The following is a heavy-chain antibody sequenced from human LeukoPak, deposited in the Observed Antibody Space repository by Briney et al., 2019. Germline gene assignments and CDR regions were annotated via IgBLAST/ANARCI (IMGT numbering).Heavy chain of an antibody. Sequence: PGRSLRLSCAASGFTFSSYGMHWVRQAPGKGLEWVAVISYDGSNKYYADSVKGRFTISRDNSKNTLYLQMNSLRAEDTAVYYCARDRWQQLVGFDYWGQGTLVTVSS. CDR3: ARDRWQQLVGFDY. J-gene: IGHJ4*02. CDR2: ISYDGSNK. V-gene: IGHV3-30*03. D-gene: IGHD6-13*01. CDR1: GFTFSSYG.